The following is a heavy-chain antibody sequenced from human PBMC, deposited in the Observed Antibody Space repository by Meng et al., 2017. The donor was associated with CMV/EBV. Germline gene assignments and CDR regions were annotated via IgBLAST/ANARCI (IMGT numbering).Heavy chain of an antibody. CDR3: AREGYDFWSGVFDY. CDR2: IRSHGTNK. J-gene: IGHJ4*02. Sequence: GESLKISCAASGFTFSIYGLHWVRQAPGKGLEWVTFIRSHGTNKYYTDSVKGRFTISRDNAKNSLYLQMNSLRAEDTAVYYCAREGYDFWSGVFDYWGQGTLVTVSS. CDR1: GFTFSIYG. V-gene: IGHV3-30*02. D-gene: IGHD3-3*01.